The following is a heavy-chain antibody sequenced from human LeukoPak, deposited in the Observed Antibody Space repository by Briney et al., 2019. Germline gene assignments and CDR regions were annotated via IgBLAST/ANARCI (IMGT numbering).Heavy chain of an antibody. V-gene: IGHV4-39*07. CDR3: ARGSSAPRWFPFDY. Sequence: SETLSLTCTVSGGSISSSSYYWGWIRQPPGKGLEWIGSIYYSGSTNYNPSLKSRVIISVDTSRNQFSLKLNSLTAADTAVYYCARGSSAPRWFPFDYWGQGTLVTVSS. D-gene: IGHD4-23*01. CDR1: GGSISSSSYY. CDR2: IYYSGST. J-gene: IGHJ4*02.